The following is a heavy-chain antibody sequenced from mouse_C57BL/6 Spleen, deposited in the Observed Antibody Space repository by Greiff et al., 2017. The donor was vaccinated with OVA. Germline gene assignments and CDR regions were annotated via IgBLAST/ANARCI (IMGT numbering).Heavy chain of an antibody. J-gene: IGHJ4*01. Sequence: QFQLQQPGAELVKPGASVKMSCKASGYTFTSYWITWVKQRPGQGLEWIGDIYPGSGSTNYNEKFKSKATLTVDTSSSTAYMQLSSLTSEDSAVYYCARRSAGYDPPYAMDYWGQGTSVTVSS. V-gene: IGHV1-55*01. D-gene: IGHD3-2*02. CDR2: IYPGSGST. CDR3: ARRSAGYDPPYAMDY. CDR1: GYTFTSYW.